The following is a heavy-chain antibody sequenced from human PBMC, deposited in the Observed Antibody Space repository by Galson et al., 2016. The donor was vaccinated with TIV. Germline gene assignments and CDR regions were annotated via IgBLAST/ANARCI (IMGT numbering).Heavy chain of an antibody. Sequence: SLRLSCAASEFIVSSNYMTWVRQAPGKGLEWVSLIYSGGGTSYAASVEGRFTISRDTSKNTLYLQMNSLKPEDKAVYYCARDRGIDFWNGFDDWGQGTLVTVSP. CDR1: EFIVSSNY. V-gene: IGHV3-53*01. D-gene: IGHD3-3*01. CDR2: IYSGGGT. J-gene: IGHJ4*02. CDR3: ARDRGIDFWNGFDD.